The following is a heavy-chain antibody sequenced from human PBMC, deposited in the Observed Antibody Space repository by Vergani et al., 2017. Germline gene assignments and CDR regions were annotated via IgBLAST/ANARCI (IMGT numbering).Heavy chain of an antibody. CDR1: GGSISSCGYY. CDR2: IYYSGST. V-gene: IGHV4-31*03. CDR3: ARASLSYGGNAD. J-gene: IGHJ4*02. D-gene: IGHD4-23*01. Sequence: QVQLQESGPGLVKPSQTLSLTCTVSGGSISSCGYYWSWIRQHPGKGLEWIGYIYYSGSTYYNPSLKSRVTISVDTSKNQFSLKLSSGTAADTAVYYCARASLSYGGNADWGQGTLVTVSS.